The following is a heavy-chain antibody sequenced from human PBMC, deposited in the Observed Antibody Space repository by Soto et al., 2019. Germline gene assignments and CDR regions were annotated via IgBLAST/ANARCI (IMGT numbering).Heavy chain of an antibody. CDR2: IYSGGST. V-gene: IGHV3-53*01. D-gene: IGHD3-3*01. CDR3: ARVWADYDFRSGYPWYFDY. Sequence: PGGSLRLSCAASGFTVSSNYMSWVRQAPGKGLEWVSVIYSGGSTYYADSVKGRFTISRDNSKNTLYLQMNSLRAEDTAVYYCARVWADYDFRSGYPWYFDYWGQGTLVTVSS. J-gene: IGHJ4*02. CDR1: GFTVSSNY.